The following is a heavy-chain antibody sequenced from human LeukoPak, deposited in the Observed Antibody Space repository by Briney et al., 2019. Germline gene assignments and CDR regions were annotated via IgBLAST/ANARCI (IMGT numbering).Heavy chain of an antibody. Sequence: GGSLRLSCAASGFTFSSYAMSWVRQAPGKGLEWVSAISNSGANTYYTDTVRGRFTISRDNSKNTLYLQMNSLRAEDTAVYYCARDLHTNYYDSSGRDYWGQGTLVTVSS. CDR3: ARDLHTNYYDSSGRDY. D-gene: IGHD3-22*01. V-gene: IGHV3-23*01. J-gene: IGHJ4*02. CDR1: GFTFSSYA. CDR2: ISNSGANT.